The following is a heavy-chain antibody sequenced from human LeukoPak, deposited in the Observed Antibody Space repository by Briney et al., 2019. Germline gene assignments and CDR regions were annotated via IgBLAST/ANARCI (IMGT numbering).Heavy chain of an antibody. J-gene: IGHJ5*02. Sequence: ASVKVSCKASGGTSSSYAISWVRQAPGQGLEWMGGIIPIFGTANYAQKFQGRVTITADKSTSTAYMELSSLRSEDTAVYYCARGLRRADPSNCFDPWGQGTLVTVSS. CDR1: GGTSSSYA. D-gene: IGHD6-19*01. CDR2: IIPIFGTA. V-gene: IGHV1-69*06. CDR3: ARGLRRADPSNCFDP.